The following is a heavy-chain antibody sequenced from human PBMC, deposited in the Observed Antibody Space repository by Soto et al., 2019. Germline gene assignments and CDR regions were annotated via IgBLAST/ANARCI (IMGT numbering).Heavy chain of an antibody. CDR3: AKLYGSGYDFWSGYYDNFDY. J-gene: IGHJ4*02. CDR2: ISGSGGST. CDR1: GFTFSSYA. V-gene: IGHV3-23*01. Sequence: PGGSLRLSCAASGFTFSSYAMSWVRQAPGKGLEWVSAISGSGGSTYYADSVKGRFTISRDNSKNTLYLQMNSLRAEDTAVYYCAKLYGSGYDFWSGYYDNFDYWGQGTLVTVSS. D-gene: IGHD3-3*01.